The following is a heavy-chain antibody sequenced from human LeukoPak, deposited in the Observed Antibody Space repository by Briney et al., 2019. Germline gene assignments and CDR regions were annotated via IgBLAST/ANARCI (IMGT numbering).Heavy chain of an antibody. V-gene: IGHV1-8*01. J-gene: IGHJ6*02. Sequence: ASVKVSCKASGYTFTSYDINWVRQATGQGLEWMGWMNPNNGNTGYAQKFQGRVTMTRSTSISTDYMELRSLRCEDTAVYYCARRASSSWPHYYYYGMDVWGQGTTVTVSS. CDR2: MNPNNGNT. CDR1: GYTFTSYD. D-gene: IGHD6-13*01. CDR3: ARRASSSWPHYYYYGMDV.